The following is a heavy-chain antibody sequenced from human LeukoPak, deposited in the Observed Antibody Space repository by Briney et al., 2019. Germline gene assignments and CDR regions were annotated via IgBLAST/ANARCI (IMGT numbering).Heavy chain of an antibody. CDR2: IYYSGST. D-gene: IGHD4-17*01. J-gene: IGHJ2*01. CDR3: ARDLGGTVTKGYWYFDL. Sequence: SETLSLTCTVSGGSISSSSYFWGWIRQPPGKGLEWIGYIYYSGSTYYNPSLKSRATISVDTSKNQFSLKLSSVTAADTAVYYCARDLGGTVTKGYWYFDLWGRGTLVTVSS. V-gene: IGHV4-30-4*08. CDR1: GGSISSSSYF.